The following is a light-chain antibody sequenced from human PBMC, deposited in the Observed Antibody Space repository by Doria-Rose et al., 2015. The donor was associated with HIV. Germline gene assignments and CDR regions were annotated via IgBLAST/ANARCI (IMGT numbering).Light chain of an antibody. CDR2: GSF. V-gene: IGKV1-39*01. CDR3: QQTYTSPST. Sequence: MTQSPPSLSASVGGSVTITRRASHSINSYLNWYQQEPGKAPNLLIYGSFSMQGGVPSRFSGSGSGTEYTLTISNLQPEDFATYYCQQTYTSPSTFGQGTKIEIK. J-gene: IGKJ1*01. CDR1: HSINSY.